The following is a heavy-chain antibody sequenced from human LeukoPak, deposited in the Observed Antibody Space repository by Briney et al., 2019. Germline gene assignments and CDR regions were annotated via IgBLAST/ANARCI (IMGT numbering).Heavy chain of an antibody. Sequence: GGSLRLSCAASGFTFSSYSMNWVRQAPGKGLEWVSSISSSSSYIYYADSVKGRFTISRDNAKNSLYLQMNSLRAEDTAVYYCARGPPPMVRGVIGPFDYWGQGTLVTVSS. D-gene: IGHD3-10*01. J-gene: IGHJ4*02. V-gene: IGHV3-21*01. CDR3: ARGPPPMVRGVIGPFDY. CDR1: GFTFSSYS. CDR2: ISSSSSYI.